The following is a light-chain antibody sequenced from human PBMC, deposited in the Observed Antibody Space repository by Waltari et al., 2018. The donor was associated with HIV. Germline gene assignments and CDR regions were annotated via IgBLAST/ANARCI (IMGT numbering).Light chain of an antibody. Sequence: DIQMTPSPSSLSASVGDRVTITCRASQSISCYLHWYQQKPGKAPKHLFYAAASFQRRVPPRWSGSGSGTNFTLTISSLQPEDFATYYCQQSYSTLRTFGQGTKVEIK. J-gene: IGKJ1*01. CDR3: QQSYSTLRT. CDR1: QSISCY. V-gene: IGKV1-39*01. CDR2: AAA.